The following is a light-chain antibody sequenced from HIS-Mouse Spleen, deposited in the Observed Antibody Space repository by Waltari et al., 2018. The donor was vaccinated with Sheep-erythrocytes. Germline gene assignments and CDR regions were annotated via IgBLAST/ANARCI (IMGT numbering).Light chain of an antibody. V-gene: IGKV1-33*01. Sequence: DIHITQSLSSLSASVGDSVTLTCQASQDISNYLNWYQQKPGKAPKLLIYDASNLETGVPSRFSGSGSGTDFTFTISSLQPEDIATYYCQQYDNLPLTFGGGTKVEIK. J-gene: IGKJ4*01. CDR3: QQYDNLPLT. CDR1: QDISNY. CDR2: DAS.